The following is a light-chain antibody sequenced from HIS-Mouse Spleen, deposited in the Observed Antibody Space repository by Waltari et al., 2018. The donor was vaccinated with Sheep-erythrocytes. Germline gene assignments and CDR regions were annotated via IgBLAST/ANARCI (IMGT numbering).Light chain of an antibody. Sequence: SYELTQPPSVSVSPGQTASITCSGDKLGDKYACWYQQKPGQSPVLVIYQDSKRPSGIPERFSGYNSGKTATLTISGTQAMDGADYYCQAWDSSTYVFGTGTKVTVL. CDR3: QAWDSSTYV. V-gene: IGLV3-1*01. CDR1: KLGDKY. CDR2: QDS. J-gene: IGLJ1*01.